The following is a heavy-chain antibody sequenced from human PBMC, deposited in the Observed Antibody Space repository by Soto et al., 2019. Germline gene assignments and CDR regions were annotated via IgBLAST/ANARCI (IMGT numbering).Heavy chain of an antibody. CDR2: INHSGST. D-gene: IGHD3-3*01. Sequence: PSETLSLTCAVYGGSFSGYYWSWIRQPPGKWLEWIGEINHSGSTNYNPSLKSRVTISVDTSKNQFSLKLSSVTAADTAVYYCARGGYDFWSGYQVYYYYYGMDVWGQGXTVTVSS. V-gene: IGHV4-34*01. CDR1: GGSFSGYY. CDR3: ARGGYDFWSGYQVYYYYYGMDV. J-gene: IGHJ6*02.